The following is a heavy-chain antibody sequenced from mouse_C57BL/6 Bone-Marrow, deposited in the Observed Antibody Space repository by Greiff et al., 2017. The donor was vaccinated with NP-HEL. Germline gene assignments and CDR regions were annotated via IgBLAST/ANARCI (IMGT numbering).Heavy chain of an antibody. CDR2: ISYGGSN. CDR3: AREYYGLDY. CDR1: GYSITSGYY. J-gene: IGHJ2*01. D-gene: IGHD1-1*01. V-gene: IGHV3-6*01. Sequence: DVKLQESGPGLVKPSQSLSLTCSVTGYSITSGYYWNWIRQFPGNKLEWMGYISYGGSNNYNPSLKNRISITRDTSKNQFFLKLNSVTTEDTATYYCAREYYGLDYWGQGTTLTVSS.